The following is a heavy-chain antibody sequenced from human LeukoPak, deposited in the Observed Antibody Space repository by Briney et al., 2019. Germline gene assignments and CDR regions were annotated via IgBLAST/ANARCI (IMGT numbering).Heavy chain of an antibody. D-gene: IGHD3-10*01. J-gene: IGHJ4*02. CDR2: ISHDGSDK. V-gene: IGHV3-30-3*01. CDR3: ARDPISTQDYGSGSYTFDY. Sequence: PGGSLRLSCAASGFTFSSYAMYWVRQAPGKGLEWVSVISHDGSDKYYADSVKGRFTISRDNSKTTLYLQMNSLRTEDTAVYYCARDPISTQDYGSGSYTFDYWGQGTLVTVSS. CDR1: GFTFSSYA.